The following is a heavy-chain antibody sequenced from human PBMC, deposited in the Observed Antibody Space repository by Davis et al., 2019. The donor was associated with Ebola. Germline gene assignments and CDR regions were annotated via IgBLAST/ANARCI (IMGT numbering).Heavy chain of an antibody. D-gene: IGHD2-2*01. Sequence: PGGSLRLSCAASGFTFSSYGMHWVRQAPGKGLEWVAFIRYDGSNKYYADSVKGRFTISRDNSKNTLYLQMNSLRAEDTAVYYCTAGGAYCSSTSCYEANWFDPWGQGTLVTVSS. V-gene: IGHV3-30*02. J-gene: IGHJ5*02. CDR2: IRYDGSNK. CDR3: TAGGAYCSSTSCYEANWFDP. CDR1: GFTFSSYG.